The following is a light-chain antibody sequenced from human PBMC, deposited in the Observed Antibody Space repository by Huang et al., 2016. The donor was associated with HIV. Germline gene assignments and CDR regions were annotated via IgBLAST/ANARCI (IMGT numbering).Light chain of an antibody. Sequence: EIVMTQSPATLSVSPGESATLSCRASQGVGRSLAWYQQRHGQAPRLLIYGASNRATGIPARCSGSGSGTEFTLTISSLQSDDFAVYFCQQYYNWPPLTFGGGSKVEIK. CDR3: QQYYNWPPLT. V-gene: IGKV3-15*01. CDR2: GAS. J-gene: IGKJ4*01. CDR1: QGVGRS.